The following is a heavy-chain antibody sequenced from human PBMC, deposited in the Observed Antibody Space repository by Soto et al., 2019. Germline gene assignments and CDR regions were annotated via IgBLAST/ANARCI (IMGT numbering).Heavy chain of an antibody. CDR3: ARESFKWAILRPGYGMDV. Sequence: QVQLVQSGAEVKKPGASVKVSCNASGYTFTSYGISWVRQAPGQGLEWMGWISAYNGNTNYARKLQGRVTMTTDTSTSTAYMELRSLRSDDTAVYYCARESFKWAILRPGYGMDVWGQGTTVTVSS. CDR1: GYTFTSYG. D-gene: IGHD3-3*01. V-gene: IGHV1-18*01. J-gene: IGHJ6*02. CDR2: ISAYNGNT.